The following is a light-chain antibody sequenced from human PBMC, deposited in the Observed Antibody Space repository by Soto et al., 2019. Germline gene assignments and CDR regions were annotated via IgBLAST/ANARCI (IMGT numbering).Light chain of an antibody. V-gene: IGKV3-15*01. Sequence: EIVLTQSPATLSVPPGDRATLSCRASESVRSNLAWYQQKPGQAPRLLIYGASIRAADIPARFSGSGSGTKFTLTISTLQSEDFAVYYCQKYYDWPTLTFGQGTRLE. J-gene: IGKJ5*01. CDR3: QKYYDWPTLT. CDR1: ESVRSN. CDR2: GAS.